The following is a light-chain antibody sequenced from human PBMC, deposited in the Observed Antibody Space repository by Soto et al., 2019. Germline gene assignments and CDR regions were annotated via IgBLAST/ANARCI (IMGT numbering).Light chain of an antibody. J-gene: IGLJ2*01. V-gene: IGLV2-23*01. CDR1: GSDVGNYNL. Sequence: QSALTQPASVAGSPGQSITISCTGTGSDVGNYNLLSWYQQHPGKAPKLIISEGTKRPSGVSNRFSGSGSGNTASLTISGLQAEDEADYYCSSYAGPSVIFGGGTKLTVL. CDR2: EGT. CDR3: SSYAGPSVI.